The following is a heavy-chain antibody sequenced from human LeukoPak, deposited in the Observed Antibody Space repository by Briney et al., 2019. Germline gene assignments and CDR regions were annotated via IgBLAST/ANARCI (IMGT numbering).Heavy chain of an antibody. J-gene: IGHJ4*02. CDR3: ASVSDSSGYYYD. V-gene: IGHV3-7*01. D-gene: IGHD3-22*01. CDR1: GFTFSSYG. Sequence: GGSLRLSCAASGFTFSSYGMSWVRQAPGKGLEWVANIKQDGSEKYYVDSVKGRFAISRDNAKNSLYLQMNSLRAEDTAVYYCASVSDSSGYYYDWGQGTLVTVSS. CDR2: IKQDGSEK.